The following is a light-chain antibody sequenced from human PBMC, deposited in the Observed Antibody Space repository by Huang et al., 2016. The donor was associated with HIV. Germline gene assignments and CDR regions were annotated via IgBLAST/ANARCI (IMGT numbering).Light chain of an antibody. Sequence: EIVMTQSPATLSVFPGERATRSCRASQSVGSNLAWSQQKPGQAPRLLIYGASTRATGIPARFSGSGSGTEFTLTISSLQSEDFAVYYCQQYNNWPPWTFGQGTKVEIK. CDR2: GAS. CDR1: QSVGSN. V-gene: IGKV3-15*01. J-gene: IGKJ1*01. CDR3: QQYNNWPPWT.